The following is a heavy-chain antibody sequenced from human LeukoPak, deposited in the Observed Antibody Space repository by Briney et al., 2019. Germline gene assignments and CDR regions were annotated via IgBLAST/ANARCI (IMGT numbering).Heavy chain of an antibody. CDR1: GGSISSSSYY. D-gene: IGHD2-15*01. CDR2: IYYSGST. J-gene: IGHJ4*02. CDR3: ARDIGGIAA. Sequence: SETLSLTCTVSGGSISSSSYYWGWIRQPPGKGLEWIGSIYYSGSTYYNPSLKSRVTISVDTSKNQFSLKLSSVTAADTAVYYCARDIGGIAAWGQGTLVTVSS. V-gene: IGHV4-39*07.